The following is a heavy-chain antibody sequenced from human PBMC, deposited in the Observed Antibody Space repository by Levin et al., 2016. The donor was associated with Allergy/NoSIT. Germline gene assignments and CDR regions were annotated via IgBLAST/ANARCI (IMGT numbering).Heavy chain of an antibody. J-gene: IGHJ4*02. Sequence: SETLSLTCTVSGGSISSYYWSWIRQPPGKGLEWIGYIYYSGSTNYNPSLKSRVTISVDTSKNQFSLKLSSVTAADTAVYYCARDAGYDTSSGWYIPDYWGQGTLITVSS. CDR1: GGSISSYY. V-gene: IGHV4-59*01. D-gene: IGHD6-19*01. CDR2: IYYSGST. CDR3: ARDAGYDTSSGWYIPDY.